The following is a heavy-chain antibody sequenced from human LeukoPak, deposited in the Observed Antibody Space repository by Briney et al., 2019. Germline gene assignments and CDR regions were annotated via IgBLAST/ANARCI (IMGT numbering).Heavy chain of an antibody. J-gene: IGHJ4*02. V-gene: IGHV4-59*12. Sequence: SETLSLTCTVSGGSISSYYWSWIRQPPGKGLEWIGYIYYSGSTYYNPSLKSRVTISVDTSKNQFSLKLSSVTAADTAVYYCARDRIGPVPIVVVPAAESVYFDYWGQGTLVTVSS. CDR3: ARDRIGPVPIVVVPAAESVYFDY. CDR2: IYYSGST. D-gene: IGHD2-2*01. CDR1: GGSISSYY.